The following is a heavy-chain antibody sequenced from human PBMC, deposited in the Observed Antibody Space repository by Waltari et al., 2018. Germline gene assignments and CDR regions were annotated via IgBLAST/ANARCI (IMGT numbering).Heavy chain of an antibody. Sequence: QVQLQQWGAGLLKPSETLSLTCAVYGGSFSGYYWSWIRRPPGKGLEWIGEINHSGSTNYNPSLKSRVTISVDTSKNQFSLKLSSVTAADTAVYYCAREGKTVATQYYYYYYMDVWGKGTTVTVSS. J-gene: IGHJ6*03. CDR2: INHSGST. D-gene: IGHD5-12*01. V-gene: IGHV4-34*01. CDR3: AREGKTVATQYYYYYYMDV. CDR1: GGSFSGYY.